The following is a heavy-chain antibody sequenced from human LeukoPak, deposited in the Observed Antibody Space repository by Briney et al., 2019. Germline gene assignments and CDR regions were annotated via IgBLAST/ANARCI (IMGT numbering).Heavy chain of an antibody. CDR1: VGPFSGYY. CDR3: TKTSLTYYYNRREVFGLGV. J-gene: IGHJ6*02. V-gene: IGHV4-34*01. CDR2: INHSGNT. D-gene: IGHD3-22*01. Sequence: SETLSLTCAVNVGPFSGYYWSWVRQPPGKGLEWIGEINHSGNTNYNPSLTSRVTISVDSSNSHFSLRLTSVTAADTAVYCATKTSLTYYYNRREVFGLGVWGQGTTVTVSS.